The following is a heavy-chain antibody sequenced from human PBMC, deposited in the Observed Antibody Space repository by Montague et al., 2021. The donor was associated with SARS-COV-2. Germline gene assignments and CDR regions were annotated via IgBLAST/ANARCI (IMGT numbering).Heavy chain of an antibody. CDR3: ARETITADAFDI. Sequence: SETLSLTCTVSGASVGSSDWGWIRQSPGQGLEWIGYFYSVGSTDYNPYLKSRVSISRDTSKNQFSLKVRSVTAADTAVYYCARETITADAFDIWGQGTMVAVSS. V-gene: IGHV4-59*02. J-gene: IGHJ3*02. CDR1: GASVGSSD. D-gene: IGHD1-14*01. CDR2: FYSVGST.